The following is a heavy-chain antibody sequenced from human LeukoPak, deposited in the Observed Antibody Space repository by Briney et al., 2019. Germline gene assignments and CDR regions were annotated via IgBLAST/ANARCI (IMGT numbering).Heavy chain of an antibody. Sequence: SETLSLTCAVYGGSFSGYYWSWIRQPPGKGLEWIGEINHSGSTNYNPSLKSRVTISVDTSKNQFSLKLSSVTAADTAVYYYARDYSGFFLYYFDYWGQGTLVTVSS. CDR2: INHSGST. CDR3: ARDYSGFFLYYFDY. V-gene: IGHV4-34*01. CDR1: GGSFSGYY. D-gene: IGHD5-12*01. J-gene: IGHJ4*02.